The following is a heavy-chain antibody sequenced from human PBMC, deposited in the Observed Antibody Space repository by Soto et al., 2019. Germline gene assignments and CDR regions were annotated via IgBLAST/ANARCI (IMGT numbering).Heavy chain of an antibody. D-gene: IGHD2-15*01. V-gene: IGHV1-18*01. Sequence: GASVKVSCKASGYTFTSYGISWVRQAPGQGLEWMGWISAYNGNTNYAQKLQGRVTMTTDTSTSTAYMELRSLRSDDTAVYYCARDAYCSGDSCPPLAFDISGQGTMVSVSS. CDR3: ARDAYCSGDSCPPLAFDI. J-gene: IGHJ3*02. CDR2: ISAYNGNT. CDR1: GYTFTSYG.